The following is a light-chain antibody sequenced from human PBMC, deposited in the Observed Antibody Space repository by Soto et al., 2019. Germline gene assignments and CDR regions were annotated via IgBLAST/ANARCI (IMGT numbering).Light chain of an antibody. Sequence: QAVVTQPPSVSGAPGQRVTISCTGTSSDFGAAYDVHWYQHLPGTAPKLLIYGNSNRPSGVPDRFSGSKSGTSASLAITGLQAEDEADYYCQSYDTSLSGYVFGTGTKLTVL. J-gene: IGLJ1*01. CDR1: SSDFGAAYD. CDR3: QSYDTSLSGYV. CDR2: GNS. V-gene: IGLV1-40*01.